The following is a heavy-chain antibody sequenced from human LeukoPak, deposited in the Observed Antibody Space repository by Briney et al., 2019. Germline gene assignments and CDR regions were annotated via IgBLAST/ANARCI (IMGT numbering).Heavy chain of an antibody. D-gene: IGHD3-9*01. CDR3: ARDTPDLDYDILTGLYYYYYYMDV. Sequence: GASVKVSCKASGYTFTSYGISWVRQAPGQGLEWMGWISAYNGNTNYAQKLQGRVTMTTDTSTSTAYMELRSLRSDDTAVYYCARDTPDLDYDILTGLYYYYYYMDVWGKGTTVTVSS. J-gene: IGHJ6*03. V-gene: IGHV1-18*01. CDR2: ISAYNGNT. CDR1: GYTFTSYG.